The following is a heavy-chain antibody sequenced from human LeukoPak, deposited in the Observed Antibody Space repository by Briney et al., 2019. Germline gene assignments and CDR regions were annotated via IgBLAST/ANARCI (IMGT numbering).Heavy chain of an antibody. CDR2: IYYSGST. D-gene: IGHD2-15*01. V-gene: IGHV4-59*08. J-gene: IGHJ5*02. CDR1: GGSISSYY. CDR3: ARTSFELGYCSGGSCYFGTFDP. Sequence: PSETLSLTCTVSGGSISSYYWSWIRQPPGKGLEWIGYIYYSGSTNYNPSLGSRVTISVDTSKTQFSLKLSSVTAADTAVYYCARTSFELGYCSGGSCYFGTFDPWGQGTLVTVSS.